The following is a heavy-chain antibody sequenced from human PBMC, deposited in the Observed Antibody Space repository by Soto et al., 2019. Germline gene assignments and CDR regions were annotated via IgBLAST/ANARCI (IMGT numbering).Heavy chain of an antibody. Sequence: EVELVESGGGLVQPEGSLRLSCAASGFTFSDHYMDWVRQAPGKGLEWVGRIKNKVNSFTTEYAAPDKGRFIISRDDSKTSVFLQMNRLKTDVTAVYYSIRLRLGSTLSSYHWGQGILVTVSS. CDR3: IRLRLGSTLSSYH. V-gene: IGHV3-72*01. CDR2: IKNKVNSFTT. J-gene: IGHJ5*02. CDR1: GFTFSDHY. D-gene: IGHD2-21*01.